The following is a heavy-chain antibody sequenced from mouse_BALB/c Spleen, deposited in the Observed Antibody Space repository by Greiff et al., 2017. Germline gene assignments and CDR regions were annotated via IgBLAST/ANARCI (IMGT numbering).Heavy chain of an antibody. D-gene: IGHD2-3*01. CDR3: ARGDGYYAYFDV. V-gene: IGHV14-3*02. CDR1: GFNIKDTY. J-gene: IGHJ1*01. Sequence: VQLQQSGAELVKPGASVKLSCTASGFNIKDTYMHWVKQRPEQGLEWIGRIDPANGNTKYDPKFQGKATITADTSSNTAYLQLSSLTSEDTAVYYCARGDGYYAYFDVWGAGTTVTVSA. CDR2: IDPANGNT.